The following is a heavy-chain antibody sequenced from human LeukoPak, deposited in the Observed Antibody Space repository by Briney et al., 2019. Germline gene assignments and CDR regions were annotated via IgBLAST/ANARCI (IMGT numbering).Heavy chain of an antibody. Sequence: GESLKISCKGSGYSFTSYWIGWVRQMPGKGLEWMGIIYPGDSDTRYSPSFQGQVTISANKSISTAYLQWSSLKASDTAMYYCARRRREVPAASTYYYYYYMDVWGKGTTVTVSS. CDR1: GYSFTSYW. V-gene: IGHV5-51*01. D-gene: IGHD2-2*01. CDR3: ARRRREVPAASTYYYYYYMDV. J-gene: IGHJ6*03. CDR2: IYPGDSDT.